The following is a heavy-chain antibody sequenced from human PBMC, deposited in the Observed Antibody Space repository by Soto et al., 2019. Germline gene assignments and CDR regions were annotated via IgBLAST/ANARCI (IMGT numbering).Heavy chain of an antibody. CDR3: VHRRGAPGWFDS. V-gene: IGHV2-5*02. CDR1: GFSLSISGVG. CDR2: IYWDDDK. J-gene: IGHJ5*01. Sequence: QITLKESGPTLVKPTQTLTLTCTFSGFSLSISGVGVGWIRQPPGKALEWLALIYWDDDKRYSPSLKSRLTITKDTSKKQVVLTMTNMDPVDTATYYCVHRRGAPGWFDSWGQGTLVTVSS.